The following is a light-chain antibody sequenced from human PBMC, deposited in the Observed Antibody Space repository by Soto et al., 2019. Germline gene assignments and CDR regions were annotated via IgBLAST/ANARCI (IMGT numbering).Light chain of an antibody. CDR3: QQRGNWL. CDR2: DTS. J-gene: IGKJ3*01. V-gene: IGKV3-11*01. Sequence: EIVLPQSPATLSLSLVELATLSCRASQGVSRYLAWYQQKPGQSPRLLIYDTSNRATGIPARFSGSGSGTDFTLTISSLEPEDFAVYYCQQRGNWLFGPGTKVDIK. CDR1: QGVSRY.